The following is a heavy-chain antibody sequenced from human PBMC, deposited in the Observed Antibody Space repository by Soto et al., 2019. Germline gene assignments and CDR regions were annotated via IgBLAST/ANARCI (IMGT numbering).Heavy chain of an antibody. D-gene: IGHD2-15*01. CDR3: AKVPGCSGGSCYPPSYYYYGMDV. CDR2: ISYDGSNK. CDR1: GFTFSSYG. Sequence: LRLSCAASGFTFSSYGMHWVRQAPGKGLGWVAVISYDGSNKYYADSVNGRFTISRDNSKNTLYLQMNSLRAEDTAVYYCAKVPGCSGGSCYPPSYYYYGMDVWGQGTTVTVSS. V-gene: IGHV3-30*18. J-gene: IGHJ6*02.